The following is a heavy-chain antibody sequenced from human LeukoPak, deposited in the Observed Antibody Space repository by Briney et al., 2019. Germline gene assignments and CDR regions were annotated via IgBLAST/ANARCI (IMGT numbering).Heavy chain of an antibody. CDR3: ARDLADYVWGSYRYPDY. J-gene: IGHJ4*02. D-gene: IGHD3-16*02. V-gene: IGHV1-46*01. CDR2: INPSGGST. CDR1: GYTFTSYY. Sequence: ASVKVSCKASGYTFTSYYMHWVRQAPGQGLEWMGIINPSGGSTSYAQKFQGRDTMTRDTSTSTVYMELSSLRSEDTAVYYCARDLADYVWGSYRYPDYWGQGTLVTVSS.